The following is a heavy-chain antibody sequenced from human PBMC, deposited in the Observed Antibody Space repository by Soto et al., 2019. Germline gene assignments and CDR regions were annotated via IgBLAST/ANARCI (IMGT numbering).Heavy chain of an antibody. CDR2: IYPGDSDT. CDR3: TARYDSSGYRLDP. D-gene: IGHD3-22*01. V-gene: IGHV5-51*01. J-gene: IGHJ5*02. CDR1: GYTFTSYW. Sequence: PGESLKISCKASGYTFTSYWIGWVRQMPGKGLEWMGIIYPGDSDTRYSPSFQGQVTISADKSISTAYLQWSSLKASDTAMYYCTARYDSSGYRLDPWGQGTPVTVSS.